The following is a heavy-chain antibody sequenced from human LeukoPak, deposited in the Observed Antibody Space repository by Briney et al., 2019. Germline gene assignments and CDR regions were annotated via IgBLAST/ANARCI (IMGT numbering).Heavy chain of an antibody. CDR1: GGSITSTNW. D-gene: IGHD2-8*01. CDR3: SRENGAFSPFGY. V-gene: IGHV4-4*02. J-gene: IGHJ4*02. CDR2: ISLSGLT. Sequence: SGTLSLTCGASGGSITSTNWWSWVRQPPGQGLEWIGEISLSGLTNYNPSLKSRVTMALDKSKNHLSLNLTSVTAADTAVYYCSRENGAFSPFGYWGQGTLVTVPS.